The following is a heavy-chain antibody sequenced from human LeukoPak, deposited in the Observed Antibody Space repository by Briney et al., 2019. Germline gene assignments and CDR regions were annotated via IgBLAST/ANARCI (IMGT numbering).Heavy chain of an antibody. CDR2: IKQDGSEK. CDR1: GFTFINYW. J-gene: IGHJ5*02. D-gene: IGHD2-8*01. V-gene: IGHV3-7*05. Sequence: GGSLRLSCAASGFTFINYWRIWVRQAPGKGLEWVGNIKQDGSEKRYADSVRGRFSISRDNAQTSLYLQMNSLRAEDTAVYYCARASDPWRRMASGQGTLVTVSS. CDR3: ARASDPWRRMA.